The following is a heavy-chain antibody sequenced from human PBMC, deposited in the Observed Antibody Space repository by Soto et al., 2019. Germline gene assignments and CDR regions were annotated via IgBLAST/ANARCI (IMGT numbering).Heavy chain of an antibody. CDR2: ISYDGSNK. Sequence: GGSLRLSCAASGFTFSSYGMHWVRQAPGKGLEWVAVISYDGSNKYYADSVKGRFTISRDNSKNTLYLQMNSLRAEDTAVYYCAKGFYCSGGSCSRGMDVWGQGTTVTVSS. V-gene: IGHV3-30*18. CDR1: GFTFSSYG. D-gene: IGHD2-15*01. J-gene: IGHJ6*02. CDR3: AKGFYCSGGSCSRGMDV.